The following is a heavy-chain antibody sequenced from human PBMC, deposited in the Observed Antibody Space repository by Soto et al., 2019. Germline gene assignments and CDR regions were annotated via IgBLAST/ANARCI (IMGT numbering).Heavy chain of an antibody. D-gene: IGHD2-21*02. V-gene: IGHV4-4*02. Sequence: QVQLQESGPGLVKPSGTLSLTCTVSGASISSRNWWSWVRQPPGKGLEWIGEIYHSGITNYNPSLKGRVTISVDKSKNQFALKLSSVTAADTAVYYCARNCGNSDFDYWGQGTLVTVSA. CDR2: IYHSGIT. J-gene: IGHJ4*02. CDR3: ARNCGNSDFDY. CDR1: GASISSRNW.